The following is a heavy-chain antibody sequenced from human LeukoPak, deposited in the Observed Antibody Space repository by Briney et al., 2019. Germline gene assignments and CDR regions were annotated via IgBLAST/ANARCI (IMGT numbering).Heavy chain of an antibody. J-gene: IGHJ3*02. Sequence: PSETLSLTCTVSGGSVSSGSYYWSWIRQPPGKGLDWIGYIYYSGTTNYNPSLKSRVTISVDTSKNQFSLKLSSVTAADTAVYYCARVNNIHDIFDIWGQGTMVTVSS. V-gene: IGHV4-61*01. CDR2: IYYSGTT. CDR1: GGSVSSGSYY. CDR3: ARVNNIHDIFDI. D-gene: IGHD2/OR15-2a*01.